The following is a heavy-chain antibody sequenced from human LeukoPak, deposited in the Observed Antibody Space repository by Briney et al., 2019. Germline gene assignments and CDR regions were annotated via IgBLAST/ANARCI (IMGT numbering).Heavy chain of an antibody. V-gene: IGHV1-69*05. Sequence: SVKVSCKASGGTFSSYAISWVRQAPGQGLEWKGGIIPIFGTANYAQKFQGRVTITTGESTSTAYMELSSLRSEDAAVYYCARATAMVRFDYWGQGTLVTVSS. CDR3: ARATAMVRFDY. D-gene: IGHD5-18*01. CDR1: GGTFSSYA. CDR2: IIPIFGTA. J-gene: IGHJ4*02.